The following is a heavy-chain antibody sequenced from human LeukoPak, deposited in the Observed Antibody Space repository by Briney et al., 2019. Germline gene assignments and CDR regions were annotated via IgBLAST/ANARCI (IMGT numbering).Heavy chain of an antibody. CDR3: ARISPERGYSYGPLDNYFDY. V-gene: IGHV3-30*02. D-gene: IGHD5-18*01. J-gene: IGHJ4*02. CDR1: GFTFSSYG. CDR2: IRYDGSNK. Sequence: GGSLRLSCAASGFTFSSYGMHWVRQAPGQGLEWVAFIRYDGSNKYYADSVKGRFTISRDNSKNTLYLQMNSLRTEDTAVYYCARISPERGYSYGPLDNYFDYWGQGTLVTVSS.